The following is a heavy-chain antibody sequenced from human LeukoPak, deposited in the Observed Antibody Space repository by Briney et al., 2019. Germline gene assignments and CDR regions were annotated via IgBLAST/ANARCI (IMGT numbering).Heavy chain of an antibody. D-gene: IGHD6-19*01. CDR1: GGSISSSYYY. CDR2: IYYSGST. Sequence: SGTLSLTCTVSGGSISSSYYYWGWVRQPPGKGLEWIGSIYYSGSTYYNPSLKSRVTISVDTSKSQFSLKLSSVTAADTAVYYCARHRVYSSGWYGGWYFDLWGRGTLVTVSS. V-gene: IGHV4-39*01. CDR3: ARHRVYSSGWYGGWYFDL. J-gene: IGHJ2*01.